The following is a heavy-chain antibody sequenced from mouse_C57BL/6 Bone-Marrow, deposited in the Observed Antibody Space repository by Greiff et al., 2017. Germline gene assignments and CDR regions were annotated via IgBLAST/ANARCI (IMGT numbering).Heavy chain of an antibody. CDR2: INPYNGGT. Sequence: VQLQQSGPVLVKPGASVKMSCKASGYTFTDYYMNWVKQSHGKSLEWIGVINPYNGGTSYNQKFKGKATLTVDKSSSTAYMELNSLTSEDSAVYYCARSPLTGTVPWFAYWGQGTLVTVSA. D-gene: IGHD4-1*01. V-gene: IGHV1-19*01. CDR3: ARSPLTGTVPWFAY. J-gene: IGHJ3*01. CDR1: GYTFTDYY.